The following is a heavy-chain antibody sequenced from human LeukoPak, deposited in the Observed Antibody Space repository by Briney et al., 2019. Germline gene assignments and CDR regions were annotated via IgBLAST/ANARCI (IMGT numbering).Heavy chain of an antibody. CDR1: GYTFTSYG. CDR3: ARSSGTTYYYYYYMDV. V-gene: IGHV1-18*01. D-gene: IGHD1/OR15-1a*01. CDR2: ISAYNGNT. J-gene: IGHJ6*03. Sequence: GASVKVSCKASGYTFTSYGISWVRQAPGQGLEWMGWISAYNGNTNYAQKLQGRVTMTTDTSTSTAYMELRSLRSEDTPVYYCARSSGTTYYYYYYMDVWGKGTTVTVSS.